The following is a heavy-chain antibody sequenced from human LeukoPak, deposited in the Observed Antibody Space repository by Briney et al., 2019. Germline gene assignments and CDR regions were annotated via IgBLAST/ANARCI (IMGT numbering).Heavy chain of an antibody. CDR2: IDYSGNP. J-gene: IGHJ4*02. CDR3: ARSYPPGSGSYVDY. CDR1: GGSIRSADYF. Sequence: SSESLSLTCTVSGGSIRSADYFWTWIRQPPGNGLDWIGSIDYSGNPYYNPSLKSRLTISLDTSKNQFSLKLTSVTAADTAVYSCARSYPPGSGSYVDYWGQGTLVTVSS. D-gene: IGHD3-10*01. V-gene: IGHV4-30-4*08.